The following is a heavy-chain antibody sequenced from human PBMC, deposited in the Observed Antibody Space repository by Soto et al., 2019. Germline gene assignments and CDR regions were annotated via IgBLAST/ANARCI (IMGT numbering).Heavy chain of an antibody. CDR3: ARSIVVVTALDY. J-gene: IGHJ4*02. Sequence: ASVKVYCKASGYTFTSYAMHWVRQAPGQRLEWMGWINAGNGNTKYSQKFQGRVTITRDTTASTAYMELSSLRSEDTAVYYCARSIVVVTALDYWGQGTLVTVSS. V-gene: IGHV1-3*01. D-gene: IGHD2-21*02. CDR2: INAGNGNT. CDR1: GYTFTSYA.